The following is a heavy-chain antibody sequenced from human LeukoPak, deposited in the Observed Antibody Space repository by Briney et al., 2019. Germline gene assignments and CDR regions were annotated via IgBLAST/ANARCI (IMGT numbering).Heavy chain of an antibody. CDR3: ARDLDYGDYVWFDP. D-gene: IGHD4-17*01. CDR1: GFTFDDYG. Sequence: TGGSLRLSCAASGFTFDDYGMSWVRQAPGKGLEWASGINWNGGSTGYADSVKGRFTISRDNAKNSLYLQMSSLRAEDTALYHCARDLDYGDYVWFDPWGQGTLVTVSS. J-gene: IGHJ5*02. V-gene: IGHV3-20*01. CDR2: INWNGGST.